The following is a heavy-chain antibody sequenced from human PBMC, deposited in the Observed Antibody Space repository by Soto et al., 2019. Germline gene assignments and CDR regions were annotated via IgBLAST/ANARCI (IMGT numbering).Heavy chain of an antibody. CDR2: IYVGDSET. D-gene: IGHD2-15*01. J-gene: IGHJ4*02. Sequence: PGESLKISCKGSVNSFTSHWIGWVRQMPGKGLEWMGIIYVGDSETRYSPPFQGQVTISADKSISTAYLQWSSLKASDAAMYYCASQYCTSSSCYFDYWGQGTLVTVSS. CDR1: VNSFTSHW. V-gene: IGHV5-51*01. CDR3: ASQYCTSSSCYFDY.